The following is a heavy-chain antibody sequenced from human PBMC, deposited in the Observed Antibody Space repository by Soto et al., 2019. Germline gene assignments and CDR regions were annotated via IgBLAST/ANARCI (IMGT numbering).Heavy chain of an antibody. J-gene: IGHJ4*02. Sequence: PGGSLRLSCAASGFTFSSYAMSWVRQAPGKGLEWVSAISGSGGSTYYADSVKGRFTISRDNSKNTLYLQMNSLRAEDTAVYYCARDRNIVVVTAIAIYWGQGTLVTVSS. CDR2: ISGSGGST. V-gene: IGHV3-23*01. CDR3: ARDRNIVVVTAIAIY. D-gene: IGHD2-21*02. CDR1: GFTFSSYA.